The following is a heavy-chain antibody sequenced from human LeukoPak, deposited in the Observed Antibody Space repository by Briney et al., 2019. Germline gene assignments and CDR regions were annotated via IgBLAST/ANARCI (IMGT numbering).Heavy chain of an antibody. V-gene: IGHV3-33*01. CDR1: GFTFSSYG. Sequence: GGSLRLSCAASGFTFSSYGMHWVRQAPGKGLEWVAVIWYDGSNKYYADSVKGRFTISRDNSKNTLYLQMNSLRAEDTAVYYCARPRGYSYGPFDYWGQGTLVTVSP. D-gene: IGHD5-18*01. J-gene: IGHJ4*02. CDR3: ARPRGYSYGPFDY. CDR2: IWYDGSNK.